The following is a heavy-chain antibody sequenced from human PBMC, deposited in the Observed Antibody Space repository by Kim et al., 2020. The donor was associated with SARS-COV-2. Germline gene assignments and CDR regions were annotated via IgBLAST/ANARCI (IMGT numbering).Heavy chain of an antibody. CDR1: GGSISSGSYY. J-gene: IGHJ4*02. D-gene: IGHD1-26*01. V-gene: IGHV4-61*02. Sequence: SETLSLTCTVSGGSISSGSYYWSWIRQPAGKGLEWIGRIYTSGSTNYNPSLKSRVTISVDTSKNQFSLKLSSVTAADTAVYYCARVQRGGAIDYWGQGTLVTVSS. CDR2: IYTSGST. CDR3: ARVQRGGAIDY.